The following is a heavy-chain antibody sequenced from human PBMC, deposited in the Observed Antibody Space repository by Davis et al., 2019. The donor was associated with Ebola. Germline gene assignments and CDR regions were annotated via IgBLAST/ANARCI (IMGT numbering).Heavy chain of an antibody. J-gene: IGHJ4*02. CDR2: IKHSGST. V-gene: IGHV4-34*01. D-gene: IGHD3-9*01. CDR3: ARGPSYDILTGYVSYFDY. Sequence: SETLSLTCAVYAGSSSAYYWSWISRHPGKGLVWIGEIKHSGSTNYKPSLKSRVTISVDTSKNQFSLKLSSVTAADTAVYYCARGPSYDILTGYVSYFDYWGQGTLVTVSS. CDR1: AGSSSAYY.